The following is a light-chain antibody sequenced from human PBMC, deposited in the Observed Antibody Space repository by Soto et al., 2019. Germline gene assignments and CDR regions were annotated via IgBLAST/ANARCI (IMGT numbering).Light chain of an antibody. J-gene: IGLJ1*01. V-gene: IGLV2-23*02. CDR1: SSVVGSYNL. Sequence: QSALTQPASVSGSPGQSITIPCTGTSSVVGSYNLVSWYQQHPGKAPKLMIYEVSKRPSGVSNRFSGSKSGNTASLTISGLQAEDEADYYCCSYAGSSTLYVFGTGTKLTVL. CDR2: EVS. CDR3: CSYAGSSTLYV.